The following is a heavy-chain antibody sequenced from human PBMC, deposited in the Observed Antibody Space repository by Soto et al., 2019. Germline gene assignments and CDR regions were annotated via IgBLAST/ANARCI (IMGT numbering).Heavy chain of an antibody. V-gene: IGHV1-2*02. D-gene: IGHD3-3*01. CDR3: ARGGGVGVAGSAAFDM. CDR1: GYPVTAYY. CDR2: INPATGAA. Sequence: QLHLVQSGAVVKKPGASVTVSCSASGYPVTAYYMHWVRQAPGRGLEWMGGINPATGAAKYTQTFPGRVNMTRDTSTSTVFMELRGRTSEDTAVFYCARGGGVGVAGSAAFDMWGQGTLVTVSS. J-gene: IGHJ3*02.